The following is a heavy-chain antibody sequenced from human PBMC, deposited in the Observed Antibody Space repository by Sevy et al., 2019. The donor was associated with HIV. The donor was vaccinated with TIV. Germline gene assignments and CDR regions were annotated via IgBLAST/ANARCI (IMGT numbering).Heavy chain of an antibody. Sequence: SETLSLTCAVSGYSISGDFYWVWIRQPPGKGLEWIGSIYHSGRTYYNPSVKSRVTISVDTSKNHFSLRLSSVTAADTALYYCARGGAYGDSSAPLDYSGQGTLVTVSS. CDR3: ARGGAYGDSSAPLDY. CDR1: GYSISGDFY. V-gene: IGHV4-38-2*01. D-gene: IGHD4-17*01. CDR2: IYHSGRT. J-gene: IGHJ4*02.